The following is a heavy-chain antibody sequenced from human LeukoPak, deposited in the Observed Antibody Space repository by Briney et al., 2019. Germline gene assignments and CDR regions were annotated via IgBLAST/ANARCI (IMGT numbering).Heavy chain of an antibody. CDR2: IYYSGST. CDR3: ARVRCSSTSCYADAFDI. CDR1: GGSISSGDCY. Sequence: SETLSLTCTVSGGSISSGDCYWSWIRQPPGKGLEWIGYIYYSGSTYYNPSLKSRVTISVDTSKNQFSLKLSSVTAADTAVYYCARVRCSSTSCYADAFDIWGQGTMVTVSS. D-gene: IGHD2-2*01. V-gene: IGHV4-30-4*08. J-gene: IGHJ3*02.